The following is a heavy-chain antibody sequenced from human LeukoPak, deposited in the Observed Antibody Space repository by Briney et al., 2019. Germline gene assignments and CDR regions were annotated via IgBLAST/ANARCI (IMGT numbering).Heavy chain of an antibody. J-gene: IGHJ4*02. D-gene: IGHD3-16*01. V-gene: IGHV4-59*12. Sequence: SETLSLTCTVSGGSISTYYWSWIRQPPGKGLEWIGYIYYSGSTNYNPSLKSRVTISVDTSKNQFSLKLSSVTAADTAVYYCANYGPIDYWGQGTLVTVSS. CDR3: ANYGPIDY. CDR1: GGSISTYY. CDR2: IYYSGST.